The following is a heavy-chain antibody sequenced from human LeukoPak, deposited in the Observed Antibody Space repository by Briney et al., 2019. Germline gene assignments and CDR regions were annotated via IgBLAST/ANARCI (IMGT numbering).Heavy chain of an antibody. CDR1: GYTFTSYD. V-gene: IGHV1-8*03. J-gene: IGHJ4*02. CDR2: MNPNSGNT. CDR3: AREVFRYLPFDY. Sequence: GASMKVSCKASGYTFTSYDINWVRQATGQGLEWLGWMNPNSGNTGYAQKFEDRVTVTRNTSISTAYMELSSLRSEDTAVYYCAREVFRYLPFDYWGQGTLVTVSS. D-gene: IGHD1-14*01.